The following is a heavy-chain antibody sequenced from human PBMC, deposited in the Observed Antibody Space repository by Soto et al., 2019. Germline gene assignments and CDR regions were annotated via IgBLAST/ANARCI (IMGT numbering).Heavy chain of an antibody. CDR3: ARGSGYGAYYYYGMDV. CDR1: GYTFTGYY. J-gene: IGHJ6*02. Sequence: ASVEVSCKASGYTFTGYYMHWVRQAPGQGLEWMGWIDPNSGGTNYAQKFQGRVTMTRDTSIGTAYMELSRLRSDDTAVYYCARGSGYGAYYYYGMDVWGQGTTVTAP. D-gene: IGHD5-12*01. V-gene: IGHV1-2*02. CDR2: IDPNSGGT.